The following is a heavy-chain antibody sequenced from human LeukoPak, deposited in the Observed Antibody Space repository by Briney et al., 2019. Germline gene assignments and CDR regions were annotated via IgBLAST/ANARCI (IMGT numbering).Heavy chain of an antibody. CDR3: AKERGGEFDY. CDR2: ISSTGST. CDR1: GFTFNSYG. Sequence: GGSLRLSCAASGFTFNSYGMSWVRQAPGKGLEWVSAISSTGSTYYTDSVKGRFTISRDNSKSTLYLLMNSLRGEDTALYYCAKERGGEFDYWGQGALVTVSS. D-gene: IGHD2-21*01. V-gene: IGHV3-23*01. J-gene: IGHJ4*02.